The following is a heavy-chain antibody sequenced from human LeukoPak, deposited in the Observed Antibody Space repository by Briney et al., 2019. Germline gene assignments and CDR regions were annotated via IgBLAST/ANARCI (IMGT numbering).Heavy chain of an antibody. CDR1: GYTFTSYG. CDR3: ARGGLTYYYDSSGPDY. CDR2: INPSGGST. V-gene: IGHV1-46*01. D-gene: IGHD3-22*01. Sequence: ASVKVSCKASGYTFTSYGISWVRQAPGQGLEWMGIINPSGGSTSYAQKFQGRVTMTRDTSTSTVYMELSSLRSEDTAVYYCARGGLTYYYDSSGPDYWGQGTLVTVSS. J-gene: IGHJ4*02.